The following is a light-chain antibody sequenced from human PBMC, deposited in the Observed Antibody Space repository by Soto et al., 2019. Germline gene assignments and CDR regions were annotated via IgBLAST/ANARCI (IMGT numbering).Light chain of an antibody. V-gene: IGKV1-5*03. CDR2: KAS. Sequence: DIQITQSPSTLSASVGDRVTITCRASQSISSWLAWYQQKPGKAPKLLIYKASSLESAVPSRFSGGGSGTEFTLTISSLQPDDFASYYCEQYNSYPRTFGQGTKVEIK. J-gene: IGKJ1*01. CDR1: QSISSW. CDR3: EQYNSYPRT.